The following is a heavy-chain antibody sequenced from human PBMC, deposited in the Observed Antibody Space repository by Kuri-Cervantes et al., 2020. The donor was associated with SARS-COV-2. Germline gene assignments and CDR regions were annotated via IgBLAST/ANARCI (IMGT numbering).Heavy chain of an antibody. J-gene: IGHJ6*02. CDR3: AREPYYGSARDYYGMDV. V-gene: IGHV1-46*01. CDR2: INPSGGST. Sequence: ASVTVSCKASGYTFTSYYMHWVRQAPGQGLEWMGIINPSGGSTSYAQKFQGRVTMTRDTSTSTVYMELSSLRSEDTAVYYCAREPYYGSARDYYGMDVWGQGTTVTVSS. D-gene: IGHD3-10*01. CDR1: GYTFTSYY.